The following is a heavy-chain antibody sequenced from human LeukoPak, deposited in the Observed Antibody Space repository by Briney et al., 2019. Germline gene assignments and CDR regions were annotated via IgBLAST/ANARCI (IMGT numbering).Heavy chain of an antibody. J-gene: IGHJ4*02. V-gene: IGHV3-20*04. CDR3: ARDSGRREDY. CDR1: GFNFDDYG. Sequence: GGSLRLSCAVSGFNFDDYGMSWVRQAPGKGLEWVSGINWNGGSTGYADSVKGRFTISRDNAKNSLYLQMNSLRAEDTAVYYCARDSGRREDYWGQGTLVTVSS. D-gene: IGHD1-26*01. CDR2: INWNGGST.